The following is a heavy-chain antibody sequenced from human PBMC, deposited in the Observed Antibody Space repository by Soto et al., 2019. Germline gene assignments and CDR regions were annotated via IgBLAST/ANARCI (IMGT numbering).Heavy chain of an antibody. D-gene: IGHD7-27*01. CDR1: GFTFSSYA. V-gene: IGHV3-30-3*01. CDR3: ARDRLPLGGMDV. J-gene: IGHJ6*02. CDR2: ISYDGSNK. Sequence: QVQLVESGGGVVQPGRSLRLSCAASGFTFSSYAMHWVRQAPGKGLEWVAVISYDGSNKYYADSVKGRFTISRDNSKNKRYLQMNSLRAEDTAVYYCARDRLPLGGMDVWGQGTTVTVSS.